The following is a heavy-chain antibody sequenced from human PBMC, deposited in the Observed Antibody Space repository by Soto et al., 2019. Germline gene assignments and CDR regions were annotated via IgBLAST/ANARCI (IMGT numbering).Heavy chain of an antibody. V-gene: IGHV3-33*01. CDR1: GFTFSSYG. CDR2: IWYDGSNK. D-gene: IGHD3-10*01. CDR3: ARQGYTVVREGYGMDV. Sequence: GGSLRLSCAASGFTFSSYGMHWVRQAPGKGLEWVAVIWYDGSNKYYADSVKGRFTISRDNSKHTVNLQLNSLRVEDTAVYYCARQGYTVVREGYGMDVWGQGTTVTVSS. J-gene: IGHJ6*02.